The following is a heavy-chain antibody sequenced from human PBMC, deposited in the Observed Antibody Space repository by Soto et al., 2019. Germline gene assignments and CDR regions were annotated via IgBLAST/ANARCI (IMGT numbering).Heavy chain of an antibody. V-gene: IGHV1-18*01. Sequence: ASVKVSCKASGYTFTSYGSSWVRQAPGQGLEWMGWISAYNGNTNYAQKLQGRVTMTTDTSTSTAYMELRSLRSDDTAVYYCARDWYCSGGSCYTRGIDYWGQGTLVTVSS. J-gene: IGHJ4*02. D-gene: IGHD2-15*01. CDR2: ISAYNGNT. CDR1: GYTFTSYG. CDR3: ARDWYCSGGSCYTRGIDY.